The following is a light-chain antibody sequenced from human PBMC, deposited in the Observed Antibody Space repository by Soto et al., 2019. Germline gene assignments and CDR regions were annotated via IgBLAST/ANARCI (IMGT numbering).Light chain of an antibody. J-gene: IGKJ5*01. CDR3: QQYGSSPIT. V-gene: IGKV3-20*01. Sequence: IVLTQSPATLSVSPWERATLSCRASQSVSSNLAWYQQKPGQAPRLLISGASTRATGVPARFSGSGSGTDFTLTISRLEPEDFAVYYCQQYGSSPITFGQGTRLEIK. CDR1: QSVSSN. CDR2: GAS.